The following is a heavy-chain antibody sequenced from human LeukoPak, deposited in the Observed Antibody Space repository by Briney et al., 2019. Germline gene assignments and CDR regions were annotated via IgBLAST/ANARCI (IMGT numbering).Heavy chain of an antibody. CDR2: IYYSGST. CDR1: GGSISSSSYY. Sequence: SETLSLTCTVSGGSISSSSYYWGWIRQPPGKGLEWIGSIYYSGSTYYNPSPKSRVTISVDTSKNQFSLKLSSVTAADTAVYYCASGPYSGSYVGSFDYWGQGTLVTVSS. CDR3: ASGPYSGSYVGSFDY. J-gene: IGHJ4*02. D-gene: IGHD1-26*01. V-gene: IGHV4-39*01.